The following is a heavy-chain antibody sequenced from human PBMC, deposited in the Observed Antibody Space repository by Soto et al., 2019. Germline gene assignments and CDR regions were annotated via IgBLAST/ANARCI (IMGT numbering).Heavy chain of an antibody. D-gene: IGHD3-10*01. Sequence: QVQLVQSGAEVKKPGASVKVSCKASGYTFTSYGISWVRQAPGQGLEWMGWTSAYNANTNYAQKLQGRVTMTTDTSTSTAHMELRSLPSDDTAVYYCARSSMVRDLLFDYWGQGTLVTVSS. CDR3: ARSSMVRDLLFDY. J-gene: IGHJ4*02. CDR1: GYTFTSYG. CDR2: TSAYNANT. V-gene: IGHV1-18*01.